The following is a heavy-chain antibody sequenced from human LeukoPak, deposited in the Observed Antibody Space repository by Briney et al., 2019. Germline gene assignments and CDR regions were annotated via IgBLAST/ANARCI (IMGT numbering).Heavy chain of an antibody. V-gene: IGHV4-34*01. CDR2: INHSGST. D-gene: IGHD6-13*01. J-gene: IGHJ4*02. CDR3: ARVVSSSSWYSLDY. CDR1: GGSFSGYY. Sequence: PSETLSLTCAVYGGSFSGYYWSWIRQPPGKGLEWIGEINHSGSTNYNPSLKSRVTISVDTSKNQFSLKLSSVTAADTAVYYCARVVSSSSWYSLDYWGQGTLVTVSS.